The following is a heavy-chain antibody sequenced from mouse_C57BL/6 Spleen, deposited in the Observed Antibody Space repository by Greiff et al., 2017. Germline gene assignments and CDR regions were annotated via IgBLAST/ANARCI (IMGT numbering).Heavy chain of an antibody. J-gene: IGHJ4*01. CDR1: GFTFSDYG. Sequence: EVQVVESGGGLVKPGGSLKLSCAASGFTFSDYGMHWVRQAPEKGLEWVAYISSGSSTIYDADTVKGRSTITRDNAKNTRFRQMTSLRSEDTAMYYCAREGYAMDYWGQGTSVTVSS. CDR3: AREGYAMDY. V-gene: IGHV5-17*01. CDR2: ISSGSSTI.